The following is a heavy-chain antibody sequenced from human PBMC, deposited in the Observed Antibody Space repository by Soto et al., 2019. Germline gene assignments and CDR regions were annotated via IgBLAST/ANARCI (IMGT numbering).Heavy chain of an antibody. CDR3: ARVIDYGGKIYFDY. CDR1: GASISSDAYY. J-gene: IGHJ4*02. CDR2: ISYSGST. Sequence: SETLSLTCAVSGASISSDAYYWSWIRQHPGKGLEWIGYISYSGSTYYNPSLKSRVTISVDTSKNQFSLKLSSVTAADTAVYYCARVIDYGGKIYFDYWGQGTLVTVPQ. V-gene: IGHV4-31*11. D-gene: IGHD4-17*01.